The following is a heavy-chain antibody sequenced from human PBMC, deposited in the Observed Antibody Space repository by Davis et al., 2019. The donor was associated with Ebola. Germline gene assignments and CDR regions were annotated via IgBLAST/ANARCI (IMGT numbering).Heavy chain of an antibody. CDR3: ARVRGPGVELHWFDP. J-gene: IGHJ5*02. CDR1: GYTFTSYD. Sequence: GESLKISCKGSGYTFTSYDINWVRQATGQGLEWMGWMNPNSGNTGYAQKFQGRVTMTRNTSISTAYMELSSLRSEDTAVYYCARVRGPGVELHWFDPWGQGTLVTVSS. CDR2: MNPNSGNT. D-gene: IGHD1-7*01. V-gene: IGHV1-8*01.